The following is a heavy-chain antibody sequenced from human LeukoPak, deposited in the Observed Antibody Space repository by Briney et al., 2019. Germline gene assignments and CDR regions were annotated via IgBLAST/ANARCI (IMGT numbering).Heavy chain of an antibody. CDR2: INPTGGST. Sequence: ASVKVSCTASGYTFPSYFMHWVRQAPGQGLEWMGIINPTGGSTTYAQKFQGRVTMTRDTSTSTVYMELSSLRSDDTAVYYCARSWEVVVPAAHDYWGQGTLVTVSS. J-gene: IGHJ4*02. V-gene: IGHV1-46*01. D-gene: IGHD2-2*01. CDR3: ARSWEVVVPAAHDY. CDR1: GYTFPSYF.